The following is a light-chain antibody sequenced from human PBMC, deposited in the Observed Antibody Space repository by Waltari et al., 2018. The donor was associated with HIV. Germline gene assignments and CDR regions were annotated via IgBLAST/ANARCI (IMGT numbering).Light chain of an antibody. V-gene: IGLV2-14*01. Sequence: QSALTQPASVSGSPGPSITISCTGTSSDVGGYNYVSEYQKHPGKAPPLMIYEVSNRPAWVAKRCSGSKSGNTAALTISGLQAEDEADYYCSSYTSSSTLVFGTGTKVTVL. J-gene: IGLJ1*01. CDR2: EVS. CDR3: SSYTSSSTLV. CDR1: SSDVGGYNY.